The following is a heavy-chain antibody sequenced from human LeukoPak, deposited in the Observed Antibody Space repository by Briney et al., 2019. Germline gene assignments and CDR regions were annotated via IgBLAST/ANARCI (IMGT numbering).Heavy chain of an antibody. CDR1: GGTFSSYA. J-gene: IGHJ4*02. Sequence: GASVKVSCKASGGTFSSYAISWVRQAPGRGLEWMGRIIPILGIANYAQKFQGRVTITADKSTSTAYMELSSLRSEDTAVYYCARVATYYDILTGYHDPYYFDYWGQGTLVTVSS. V-gene: IGHV1-69*04. CDR3: ARVATYYDILTGYHDPYYFDY. D-gene: IGHD3-9*01. CDR2: IIPILGIA.